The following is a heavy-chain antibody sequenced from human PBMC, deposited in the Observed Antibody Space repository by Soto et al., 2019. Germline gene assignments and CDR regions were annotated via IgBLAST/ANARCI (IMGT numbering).Heavy chain of an antibody. Sequence: SETLSLTCTVSGGSISSYYWSWIRQPPGKGLEWIGYIHYSGSTNYNPSLKSRVTISVDTSKNQFSLKLSSVTAADTALYYCARTTAVPNTLRSRYFFDYWGQGTLVTVSS. J-gene: IGHJ4*02. CDR1: GGSISSYY. CDR3: ARTTAVPNTLRSRYFFDY. D-gene: IGHD4-17*01. V-gene: IGHV4-59*01. CDR2: IHYSGST.